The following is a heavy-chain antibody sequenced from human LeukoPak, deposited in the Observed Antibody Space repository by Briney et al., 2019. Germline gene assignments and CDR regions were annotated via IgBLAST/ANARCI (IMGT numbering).Heavy chain of an antibody. CDR3: AKGSLYDFWSGYYD. D-gene: IGHD3-3*01. V-gene: IGHV3-9*01. CDR1: GFTFDDYA. CDR2: ISWNSGSI. Sequence: PGGSLRLSCAASGFTFDDYAMHWVRQAPGKGLEWVSGISWNSGSIGYADSVKGRFTISRDNAKNSLYLQMNSLRAEDTALYYCAKGSLYDFWSGYYDWGQGTLVTVSS. J-gene: IGHJ4*02.